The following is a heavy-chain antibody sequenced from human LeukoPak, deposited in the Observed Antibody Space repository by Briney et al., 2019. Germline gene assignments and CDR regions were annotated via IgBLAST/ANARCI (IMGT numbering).Heavy chain of an antibody. CDR1: GYTLTELS. D-gene: IGHD2-21*02. CDR2: FDTEDGET. CDR3: ATVSAKVVTAGDY. Sequence: ASVTVSCKVSGYTLTELSMHWVRQAPGKGLEWMGGFDTEDGETIYAQKFQGRVTMTEDTSTDTAYMELSSLRSEDTAVYYCATVSAKVVTAGDYWAREPWSPSP. V-gene: IGHV1-24*01. J-gene: IGHJ4*02.